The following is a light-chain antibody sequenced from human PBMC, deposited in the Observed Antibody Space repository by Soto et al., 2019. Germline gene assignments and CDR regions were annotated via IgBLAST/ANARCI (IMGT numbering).Light chain of an antibody. CDR3: SAWDATLSGPV. V-gene: IGLV1-44*01. J-gene: IGLJ3*02. CDR2: SDN. CDR1: NSNIGGNT. Sequence: QSVLTQPPSASGAPGLRVTISCSGSNSNIGGNTVNWYQQLPGKAPKLLIHSDNERPSGVPGRFSGSRSGASASLAITGLQSEYEAYYYCSAWDATLSGPVLGGGTKLTV.